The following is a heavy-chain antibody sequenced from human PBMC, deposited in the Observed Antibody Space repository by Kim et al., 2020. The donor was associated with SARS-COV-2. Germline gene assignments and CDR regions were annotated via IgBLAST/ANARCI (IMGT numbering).Heavy chain of an antibody. J-gene: IGHJ5*01. Sequence: SEILSLTCTVSGGSISSSSYYWGWIRQPPGKGLEWIGSIYYGGTTYYNPSLKSRVTISVDTSKNQFSLILSSVTAADTAVFFCARKRGHYGSVNRSWYN. CDR1: GGSISSSSYY. CDR2: IYYGGTT. V-gene: IGHV4-39*07. D-gene: IGHD3-10*01. CDR3: ARKRGHYGSVNRSWYN.